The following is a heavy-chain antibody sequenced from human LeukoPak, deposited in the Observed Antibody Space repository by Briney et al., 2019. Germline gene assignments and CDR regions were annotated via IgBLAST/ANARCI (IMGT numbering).Heavy chain of an antibody. CDR2: ITRSGSAT. J-gene: IGHJ4*02. D-gene: IGHD3-16*02. V-gene: IGHV3-23*01. Sequence: PGGSLRLSCAASGFTFSKNAMSWVRQAPGKGLEWVSSITRSGSATCYADSVKGRFTISRDNSKNTLYLQMNGLRAEDTAVYYCARGVDVWGNYRQYYFDYWGQETLVTVSS. CDR3: ARGVDVWGNYRQYYFDY. CDR1: GFTFSKNA.